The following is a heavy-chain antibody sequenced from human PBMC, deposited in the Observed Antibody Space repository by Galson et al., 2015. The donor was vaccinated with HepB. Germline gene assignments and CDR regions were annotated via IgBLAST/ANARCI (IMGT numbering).Heavy chain of an antibody. Sequence: CPRLSCAASGFAFRNFRMNWVRPAPGKGLERMSVIWYDYCSHKFYAKSVKARFTITIDNSNNSLYLQMDSQRVEDTAVYYGARGPRVQVERMDYWGQGALVTVSS. V-gene: IGHV3-33*01. J-gene: IGHJ4*02. CDR2: IWYDYCSHK. CDR3: ARGPRVQVERMDY. D-gene: IGHD4/OR15-4a*01. CDR1: GFAFRNFR.